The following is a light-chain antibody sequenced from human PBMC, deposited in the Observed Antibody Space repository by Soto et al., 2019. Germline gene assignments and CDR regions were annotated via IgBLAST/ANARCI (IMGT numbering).Light chain of an antibody. Sequence: EIVITQSPATLSVSPGERATLSCRASQSVSIYLAWYQQKPGQAPRLLIYGASPRATGFPARFSGTGSGTEFTLTISSLQSEDSAVYYCQQYDSWPFTFGGGTKVDI. CDR3: QQYDSWPFT. V-gene: IGKV3-15*01. CDR2: GAS. J-gene: IGKJ4*01. CDR1: QSVSIY.